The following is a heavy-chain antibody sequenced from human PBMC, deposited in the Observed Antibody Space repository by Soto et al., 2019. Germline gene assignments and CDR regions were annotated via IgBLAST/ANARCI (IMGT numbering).Heavy chain of an antibody. Sequence: SETLSLTCAVSGGSISSGGYSWSWIRQPPGKGLEWIGYIYHSGSTYYNPSLKSRVTISVDRSKNQFSLKLSSVTAADTAVYYCARVGGDYDIDYFDYWGQGTMVTVSS. CDR3: ARVGGDYDIDYFDY. CDR1: GGSISSGGYS. D-gene: IGHD4-17*01. CDR2: IYHSGST. J-gene: IGHJ4*02. V-gene: IGHV4-30-2*01.